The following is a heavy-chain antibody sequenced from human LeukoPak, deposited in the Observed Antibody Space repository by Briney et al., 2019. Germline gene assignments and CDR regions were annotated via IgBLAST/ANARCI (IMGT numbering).Heavy chain of an antibody. Sequence: GGSLRLSCAASGFTFSSYAMHWVRQAPGKGLEWVAVISYDGSNKYYADSVKGRFTISRDNSKNTLYLQMNSLRAEDTAVYYCARERIASAGTSSFDYWGQGTLVTVSS. CDR2: ISYDGSNK. V-gene: IGHV3-30*04. J-gene: IGHJ4*02. D-gene: IGHD6-13*01. CDR1: GFTFSSYA. CDR3: ARERIASAGTSSFDY.